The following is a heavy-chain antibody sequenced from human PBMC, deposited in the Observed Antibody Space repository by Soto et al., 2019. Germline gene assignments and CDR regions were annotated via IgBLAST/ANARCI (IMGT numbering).Heavy chain of an antibody. CDR1: GGTFVNHW. CDR3: ARQGDMAATPADAFDI. J-gene: IGHJ3*02. D-gene: IGHD6-19*01. Sequence: LKVWCKVAGGTFVNHWIGWMRQMTGKGLEWMGIIYPGDSDARYSPSFAGQVTITVDKSITTAYLHWSSLEASDSAVYYCARQGDMAATPADAFDIWGQGTLVTVSS. V-gene: IGHV5-51*01. CDR2: IYPGDSDA.